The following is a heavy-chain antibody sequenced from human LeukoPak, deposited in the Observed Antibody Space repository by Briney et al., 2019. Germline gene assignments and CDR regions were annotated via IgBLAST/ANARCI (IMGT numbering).Heavy chain of an antibody. CDR3: TRDAPTETSYDSWSGYYAELDYYYMDV. J-gene: IGHJ6*03. D-gene: IGHD3-3*01. CDR1: GFTFSSYS. V-gene: IGHV3-21*01. Sequence: GGSLRLSCAASGFTFSSYSMNWVRQAPGKGLEWVSSISSSSSYIYYADSVKGRFTISRDNAKNSLYLQMNSLRAEDTAVYYCTRDAPTETSYDSWSGYYAELDYYYMDVWGTGTTVTASS. CDR2: ISSSSSYI.